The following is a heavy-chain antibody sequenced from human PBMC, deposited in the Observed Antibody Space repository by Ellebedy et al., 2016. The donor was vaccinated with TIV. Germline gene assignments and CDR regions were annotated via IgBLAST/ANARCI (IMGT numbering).Heavy chain of an antibody. CDR1: GASFSGYS. CDR3: ALGDYYSMDV. J-gene: IGHJ6*02. CDR2: INHSGST. Sequence: MPSETLSLTCAVSGASFSGYSSNWVRQPPGKGLEWIGEINHSGSTKYNPSLKSQVTMSVDTSKNHFSRRVSSVTAADTAVYYCALGDYYSMDVWGQGTTVTVSS. V-gene: IGHV4-34*01.